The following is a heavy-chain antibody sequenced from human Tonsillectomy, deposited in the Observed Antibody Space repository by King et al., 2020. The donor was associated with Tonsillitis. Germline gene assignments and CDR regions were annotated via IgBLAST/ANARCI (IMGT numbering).Heavy chain of an antibody. CDR3: VRGPSAVRGVILHY. CDR1: GFTFSTYW. V-gene: IGHV3-7*03. Sequence: VQLVESGGGLVQPGGSLGLSCAASGFTFSTYWMSWVRQAPGKGLEWVANIKQDGSEKYYVDSVKGRFTISRDNAKNSLYLQMNSLRAVDTAVYYCVRGPSAVRGVILHYWGQGTLVTVSS. J-gene: IGHJ4*02. D-gene: IGHD3-10*01. CDR2: IKQDGSEK.